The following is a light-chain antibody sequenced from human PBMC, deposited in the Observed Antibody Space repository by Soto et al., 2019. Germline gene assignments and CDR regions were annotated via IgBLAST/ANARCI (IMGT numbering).Light chain of an antibody. J-gene: IGKJ1*01. Sequence: EIVMTQSPATLSVSPGERATLSCRASQSISSNLAWYQRKPGQAPRRLIYGASTRATGIPARFSCGGSGTEFTLTISSLQSEDFAVYFCQQYNTGRTFGQGTKVENK. CDR2: GAS. CDR1: QSISSN. CDR3: QQYNTGRT. V-gene: IGKV3-15*01.